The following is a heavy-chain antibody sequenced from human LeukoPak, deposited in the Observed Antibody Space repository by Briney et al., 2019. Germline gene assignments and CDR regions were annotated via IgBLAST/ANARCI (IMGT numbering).Heavy chain of an antibody. CDR1: GYTFTSYD. V-gene: IGHV1-8*01. CDR3: ARGHYYGSGSYENGMDV. J-gene: IGHJ6*02. CDR2: MNPNSGNT. Sequence: GASVKVSCKASGYTFTSYDINWVRQATGQGLEWMGWMNPNSGNTGYAQKFQGRVTMTRNTSKSTAYMELSSLRSEDTAVYYCARGHYYGSGSYENGMDVWGQGTTVTVSS. D-gene: IGHD3-10*01.